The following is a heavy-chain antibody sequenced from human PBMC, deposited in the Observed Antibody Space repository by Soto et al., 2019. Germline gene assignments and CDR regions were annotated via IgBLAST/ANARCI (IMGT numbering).Heavy chain of an antibody. D-gene: IGHD4-17*01. V-gene: IGHV1-46*01. CDR2: INPNGGST. CDR3: ARLATVTPPYYFDY. Sequence: QVQLVQSGAEVKKPGASVKVSCKASGYTFISFYVHWVRQAPGQGVEWMGVINPNGGSTAYAQKFQGRVPRPRDTSTSTVYMELSSLRSEDTAVYSCARLATVTPPYYFDYWGQGTLVTVSS. J-gene: IGHJ4*02. CDR1: GYTFISFY.